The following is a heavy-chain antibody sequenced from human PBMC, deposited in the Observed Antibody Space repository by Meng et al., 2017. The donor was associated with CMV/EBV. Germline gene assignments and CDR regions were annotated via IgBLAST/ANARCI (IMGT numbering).Heavy chain of an antibody. CDR2: IYSGGST. D-gene: IGHD3-16*01. CDR1: GFTVSSNY. J-gene: IGHJ5*02. Sequence: QLGGAGDGLTPPVGSLRLSCAASGFTVSSNYMSWVRQAPGKGLEWVSVIYSGGSTYYADSVKGRFTISRDNSKNTLYLQMNSLRAEDTAVYYCARDNWGLGWFDPWGQGTLVTVSS. CDR3: ARDNWGLGWFDP. V-gene: IGHV3-53*01.